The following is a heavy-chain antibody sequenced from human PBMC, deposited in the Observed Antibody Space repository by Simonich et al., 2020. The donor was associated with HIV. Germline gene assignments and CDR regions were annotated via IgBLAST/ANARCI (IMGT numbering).Heavy chain of an antibody. D-gene: IGHD2-21*02. J-gene: IGHJ2*01. V-gene: IGHV3-53*01. CDR2: IYSAGST. CDR3: ARSSCGGDCYAAIEWYFDL. CDR1: GFTVSSNY. Sequence: EVQRVESGGGLIQPGGSLRLSCAASGFTVSSNYMSWVRQAPGKGLGWVSGIYSAGSTYYADTVKGRFPISRDNSKNTLYLQRNSLRAEDTAVYYCARSSCGGDCYAAIEWYFDLWGRGTLVTVSS.